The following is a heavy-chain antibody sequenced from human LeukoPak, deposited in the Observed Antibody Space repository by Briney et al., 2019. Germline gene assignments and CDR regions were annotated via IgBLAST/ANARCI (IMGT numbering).Heavy chain of an antibody. CDR3: ARAYSSSWYEYWFDP. CDR1: GYTFAGYY. V-gene: IGHV1-2*02. Sequence: ASVKVSCKASGYTFAGYYMHWVRQAPGQGLEWMGWINPNSGGTNYAQKFQGRVTMTRDTSISTAYMELSRLRSDDTAVYYCARAYSSSWYEYWFDPWGQGTLVTVSS. J-gene: IGHJ5*02. CDR2: INPNSGGT. D-gene: IGHD6-13*01.